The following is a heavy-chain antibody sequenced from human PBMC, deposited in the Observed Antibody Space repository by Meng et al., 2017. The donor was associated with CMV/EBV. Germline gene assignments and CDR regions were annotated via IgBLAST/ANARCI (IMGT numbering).Heavy chain of an antibody. CDR1: GFTFDDYA. D-gene: IGHD3-22*01. CDR2: ISWNSGSI. J-gene: IGHJ3*02. V-gene: IGHV3-9*03. CDR3: ARGGSLNYYDSSGSDAFDI. Sequence: SLKISCAASGFTFDDYAMHWVRQAPGKGLEWVSGISWNSGSIDYADSVKGRFTISRDNAKNSLYLQMNSLRAEDMALYYCARGGSLNYYDSSGSDAFDIWGQGTMVTVSS.